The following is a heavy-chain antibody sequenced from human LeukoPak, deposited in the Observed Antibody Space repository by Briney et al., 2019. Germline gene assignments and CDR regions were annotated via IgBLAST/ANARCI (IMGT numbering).Heavy chain of an antibody. CDR2: IKQDGSEA. Sequence: GGSLRLSCAASEFTFNRYWMSWVRQAPGKGLQWVANIKQDGSEAHYVDSVKGRFTISRDNAKNSLSLQMNSLNADDTGVYLCTRDALFGSGRTHLDFWSQGTLVSVSS. V-gene: IGHV3-7*04. CDR3: TRDALFGSGRTHLDF. D-gene: IGHD3-10*01. J-gene: IGHJ4*02. CDR1: EFTFNRYW.